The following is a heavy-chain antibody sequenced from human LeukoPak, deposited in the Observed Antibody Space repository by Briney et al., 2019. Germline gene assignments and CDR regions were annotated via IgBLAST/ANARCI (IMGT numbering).Heavy chain of an antibody. CDR1: GYTFTGYY. V-gene: IGHV1-2*06. J-gene: IGHJ3*02. D-gene: IGHD1-26*01. CDR2: INPNSGGT. Sequence: ASVKVSCKASGYTFTGYYMHWVRQAPGQGLEWMGRINPNSGGTNYAQKFQGRVTMTRDTSISTAYMELSRLRSDDTAVYYCAKGREWEPHDAFDIWGQGTMVTVSS. CDR3: AKGREWEPHDAFDI.